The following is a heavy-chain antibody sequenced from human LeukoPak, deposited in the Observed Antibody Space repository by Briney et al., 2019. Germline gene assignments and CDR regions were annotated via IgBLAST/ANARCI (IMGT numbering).Heavy chain of an antibody. V-gene: IGHV3-49*04. CDR2: IRDKAYGGTT. CDR3: ARGSYQFDY. J-gene: IGHJ4*02. D-gene: IGHD1-26*01. CDR1: GFTFSSYE. Sequence: GGSLRLSCAASGFTFSSYEMNWVRQAPGKGLEWVGFIRDKAYGGTTDYAASVKGRFTISRDDSKSIAYLQMSSLITEDTAVYYCARGSYQFDYWGQGTLVTVSS.